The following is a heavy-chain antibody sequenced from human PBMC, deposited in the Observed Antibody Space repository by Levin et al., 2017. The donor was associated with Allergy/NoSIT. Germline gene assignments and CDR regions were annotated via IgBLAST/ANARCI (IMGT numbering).Heavy chain of an antibody. Sequence: LSLTCAASGFTFDDYAMHWVRQAPGKGLEWVSGISWNSGSIGYADSVKGRFTISRDNAKNSLYLQMNSLRAEDTALYYCAKDRDYYYDSSGYYNDAFDIWGQGTMVTVSS. D-gene: IGHD3-22*01. CDR2: ISWNSGSI. CDR3: AKDRDYYYDSSGYYNDAFDI. J-gene: IGHJ3*02. V-gene: IGHV3-9*01. CDR1: GFTFDDYA.